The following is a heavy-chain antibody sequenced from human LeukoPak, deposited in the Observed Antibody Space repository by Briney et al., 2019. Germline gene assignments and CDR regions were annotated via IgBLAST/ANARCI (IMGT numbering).Heavy chain of an antibody. J-gene: IGHJ3*02. CDR1: GFTFSSYA. D-gene: IGHD1-26*01. Sequence: GGSLRLSCAASGFTFSSYAMHWVRQAPGKGLEYVSAISSNGGSTYYANSVKGRFTISRDNSKNTLYLQMGSLRAEDMAVYYCARGGVGATIFAFDIWGQGTMVTVSS. V-gene: IGHV3-64*01. CDR3: ARGGVGATIFAFDI. CDR2: ISSNGGST.